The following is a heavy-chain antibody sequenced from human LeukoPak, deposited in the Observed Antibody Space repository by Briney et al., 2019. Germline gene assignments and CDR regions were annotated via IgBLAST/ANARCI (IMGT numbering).Heavy chain of an antibody. J-gene: IGHJ4*02. V-gene: IGHV3-7*04. D-gene: IGHD3-16*01. CDR1: GYTFSGFW. CDR3: VRGGGSFDS. CDR2: IKYDGSDK. Sequence: GGSLRLSCAASGYTFSGFWMSWVRQARTKGLEWVANIKYDGSDKGYVDSVKGRFTVSRDNANNSLYLQMNSLRAEDTAVYYCVRGGGSFDSWGQGTLVTVSS.